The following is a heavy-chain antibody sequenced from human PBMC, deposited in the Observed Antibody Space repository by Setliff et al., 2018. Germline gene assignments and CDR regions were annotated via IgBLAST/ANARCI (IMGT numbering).Heavy chain of an antibody. CDR2: FDPEDGET. V-gene: IGHV1-24*01. CDR3: ATPRSGIIDAFDI. CDR1: GYTLTELS. Sequence: ASVKVSCKVSGYTLTELSMHWVRQAPGKGLEWMGGFDPEDGETIYAQKFQGRVTMTEDXXTDTAYMXXXXLRSEGTAVYYCATPRSGIIDAFDIWGQGTMVTVSS. J-gene: IGHJ3*02.